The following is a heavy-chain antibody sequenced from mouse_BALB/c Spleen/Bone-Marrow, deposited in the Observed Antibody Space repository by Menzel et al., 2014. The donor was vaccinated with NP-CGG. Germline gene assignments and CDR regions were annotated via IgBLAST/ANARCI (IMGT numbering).Heavy chain of an antibody. CDR3: ARGGFDY. CDR1: GYTFTSSW. Sequence: QVQLQQSGSVLVRPGASVKLSCKASGYTFTSSWMHWAKQRPGQGLEWIGEIHPNSGNTNYNEKFKGKATLTVDTSSSTAYVDLSSLTSEDSAVYYCARGGFDYWGQGTTLTVSS. CDR2: IHPNSGNT. V-gene: IGHV1S130*01. J-gene: IGHJ2*01.